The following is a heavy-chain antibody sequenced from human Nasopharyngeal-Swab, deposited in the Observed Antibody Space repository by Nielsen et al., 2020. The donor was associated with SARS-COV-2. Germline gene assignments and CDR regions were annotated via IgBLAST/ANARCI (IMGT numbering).Heavy chain of an antibody. CDR1: GYSFTSYW. CDR3: ARDGQPAAGYSGYDYLRGLNY. J-gene: IGHJ4*02. Sequence: GESLKISCKGSGYSFTSYWIGWVRQMPGKGLEWMGIIYPGDSDTRYSPSFQGRVTISADKSISTAYLQWSSLKASDTAMYYCARDGQPAAGYSGYDYLRGLNYWGQGTLVTVSS. V-gene: IGHV5-51*01. D-gene: IGHD5-12*01. CDR2: IYPGDSDT.